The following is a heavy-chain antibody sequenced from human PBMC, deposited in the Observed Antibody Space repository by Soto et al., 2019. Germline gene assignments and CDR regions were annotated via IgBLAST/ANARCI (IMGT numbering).Heavy chain of an antibody. CDR1: GFTFSSYW. Sequence: GGSLRLSXAASGFTFSSYWMSWVRQAPGKGLEWVANIKQDGSEKYYVDSVKGRFTISRDNAKNSLYLQMNSLRAEDTAVYYCARPRTGTTSGYFDYWGQGTLVTVS. CDR2: IKQDGSEK. J-gene: IGHJ4*02. V-gene: IGHV3-7*03. CDR3: ARPRTGTTSGYFDY. D-gene: IGHD1-7*01.